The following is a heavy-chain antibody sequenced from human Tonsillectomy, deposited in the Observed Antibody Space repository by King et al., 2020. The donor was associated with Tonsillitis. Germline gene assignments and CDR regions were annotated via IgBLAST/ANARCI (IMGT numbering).Heavy chain of an antibody. D-gene: IGHD2-2*02. J-gene: IGHJ6*02. Sequence: QLVQSGGGLVQPGRSLRLSCAASGFTFDDYAMHWVRQAPGKGLEWVSGISWNSGNIGYADSVKGRFTISRDNAENSLYLQMNSLRAEDTALYYCAKGLYCSSTSCDMGGLTYGMDVWGQGTTVTVSS. CDR1: GFTFDDYA. V-gene: IGHV3-9*01. CDR3: AKGLYCSSTSCDMGGLTYGMDV. CDR2: ISWNSGNI.